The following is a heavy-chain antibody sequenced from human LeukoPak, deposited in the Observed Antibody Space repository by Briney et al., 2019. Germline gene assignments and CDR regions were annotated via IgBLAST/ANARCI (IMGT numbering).Heavy chain of an antibody. J-gene: IGHJ4*02. CDR3: ARGVDSGSYYAYDY. D-gene: IGHD1-26*01. CDR2: INWNGGST. V-gene: IGHV3-20*04. Sequence: GGSLRLSCAASAFTRDDYGMSWVRQVPGKGLEWVSGINWNGGSTGYADSVKGRFTISRDNAKNSLYLQMNSLRAEDKALYYCARGVDSGSYYAYDYWGQGTLVTVSS. CDR1: AFTRDDYG.